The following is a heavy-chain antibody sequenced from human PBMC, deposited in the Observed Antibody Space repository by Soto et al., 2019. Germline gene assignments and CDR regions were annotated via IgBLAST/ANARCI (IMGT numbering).Heavy chain of an antibody. D-gene: IGHD2-21*02. Sequence: AMNWVRRAPGKGLEWVATSSDRRTGNTHYSDSVRGRFTLSRDYSRNILFLQMDSLRADDTALYYCTTWLTAHFDYWGRGTQVTVSS. V-gene: IGHV3-23*01. J-gene: IGHJ4*02. CDR1: A. CDR3: TTWLTAHFDY. CDR2: SSDRRTGNT.